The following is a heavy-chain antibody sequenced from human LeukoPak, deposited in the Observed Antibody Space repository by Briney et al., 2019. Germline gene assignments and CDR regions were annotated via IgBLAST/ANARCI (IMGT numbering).Heavy chain of an antibody. V-gene: IGHV3-7*01. Sequence: GGSLRLSCAASGFTFSSYWMSWVRQAPGKGLEWVANIKQDGSEKYYVDSVKGRFTISRDNAKNSLYLQMNSLGAEDTAVYYCARAPRYFDWLSAFDIWGQGTMVTVSS. CDR3: ARAPRYFDWLSAFDI. D-gene: IGHD3-9*01. CDR1: GFTFSSYW. CDR2: IKQDGSEK. J-gene: IGHJ3*02.